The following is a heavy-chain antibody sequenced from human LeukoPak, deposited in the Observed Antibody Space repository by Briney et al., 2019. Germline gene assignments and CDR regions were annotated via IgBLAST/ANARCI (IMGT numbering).Heavy chain of an antibody. Sequence: ASVKVSCKASGYTFTGYYMHWVRQAPGQGLEWMGWINPNSGGTNYAQKFQGRVTMTRDTSISTAYMELSRLRSDDTAVYYCAREGSAVVPAASYYYYYYMDVWGKGTTVTVSS. D-gene: IGHD2-2*01. CDR1: GYTFTGYY. J-gene: IGHJ6*03. CDR3: AREGSAVVPAASYYYYYYMDV. V-gene: IGHV1-2*02. CDR2: INPNSGGT.